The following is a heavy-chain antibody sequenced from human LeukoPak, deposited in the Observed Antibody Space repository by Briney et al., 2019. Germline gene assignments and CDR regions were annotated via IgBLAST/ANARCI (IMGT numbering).Heavy chain of an antibody. CDR2: IYTSGGT. J-gene: IGHJ4*02. V-gene: IGHV4-61*02. CDR1: GGSISSGSYY. D-gene: IGHD1-26*01. CDR3: ARHGRSGSYYNFDY. Sequence: SETLSLTCTVSGGSISSGSYYWSWIRQPAGKGLECIGRIYTSGGTNYNPSLQSRVTISVDTSKNQFSLKLSSVTAADTAVYYCARHGRSGSYYNFDYWGQGTLVTVSS.